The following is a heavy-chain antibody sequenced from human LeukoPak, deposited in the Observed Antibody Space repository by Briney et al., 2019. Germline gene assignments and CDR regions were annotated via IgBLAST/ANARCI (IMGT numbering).Heavy chain of an antibody. V-gene: IGHV3-49*04. CDR3: TRESSHYYDSSGYDY. J-gene: IGHJ4*02. CDR1: GFTFGDYA. CDR2: IRSKAYGGTT. Sequence: PGGSLRLSCTASGFTFGDYAMSWVRQAPGKGLEWVGFIRSKAYGGTTEYAASVKGRFTISRDDSKSIAYLQMNSLKTEDTAVYYCTRESSHYYDSSGYDYWGQGTLVTVSP. D-gene: IGHD3-22*01.